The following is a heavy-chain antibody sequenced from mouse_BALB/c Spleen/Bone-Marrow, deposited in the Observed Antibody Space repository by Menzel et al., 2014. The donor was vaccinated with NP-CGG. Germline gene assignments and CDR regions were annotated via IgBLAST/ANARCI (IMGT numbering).Heavy chain of an antibody. CDR3: AGEEHYDIYWYFDV. CDR1: GFTFTDYY. V-gene: IGHV7-3*02. Sequence: EVKLMESGGGLVQPGGSLRLSCATSGFTFTDYYMSWVRQPPGKALEWLGFIRNKANGYTTEYSASVQGRFTISRDNSQSILYLQMNTLRAEDGATYYCAGEEHYDIYWYFDVWGAGTPVTVSS. D-gene: IGHD1-1*01. J-gene: IGHJ1*01. CDR2: IRNKANGYTT.